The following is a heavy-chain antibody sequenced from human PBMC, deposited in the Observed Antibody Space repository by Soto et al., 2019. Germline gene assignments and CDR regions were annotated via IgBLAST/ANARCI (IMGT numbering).Heavy chain of an antibody. CDR1: GYTFSNYA. V-gene: IGHV1-18*04. Sequence: AASVKVSCKASGYTFSNYAISWVRQAPGQGLEWMGWIKTHNDNTDYAEKFRGRVTMTTDTSTRTAYMELRSLRSDDTAFYLCARAAGSSTLIFEFWGQGTLVTVSS. J-gene: IGHJ4*02. CDR3: ARAAGSSTLIFEF. CDR2: IKTHNDNT. D-gene: IGHD6-13*01.